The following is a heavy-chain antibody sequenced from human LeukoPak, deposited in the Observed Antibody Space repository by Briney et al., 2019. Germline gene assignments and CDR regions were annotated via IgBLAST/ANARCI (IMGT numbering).Heavy chain of an antibody. J-gene: IGHJ1*01. CDR3: ASPGEYYYDSSGYYKYFQH. CDR2: MKPNSGNT. D-gene: IGHD3-22*01. V-gene: IGHV1-8*03. Sequence: ASVKVSCKASGYTFTSYDINWVRQATGQGPEWMGWMKPNSGNTGYAQKFQGRVTITRNTTKSTAYMELSSLRSEDTAVYYCASPGEYYYDSSGYYKYFQHWGQGTLVTVSS. CDR1: GYTFTSYD.